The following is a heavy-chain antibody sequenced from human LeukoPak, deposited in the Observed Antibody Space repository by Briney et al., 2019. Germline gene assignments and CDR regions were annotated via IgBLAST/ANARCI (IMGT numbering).Heavy chain of an antibody. V-gene: IGHV3-23*01. J-gene: IGHJ4*02. CDR1: GYTFTGYY. CDR2: ISGSGGST. CDR3: AKISH. Sequence: SCKASGYTFTGYYMHWVRQAPGKGLEWVSAISGSGGSTYYADSVKGRFTISRDNSKNTLYLQMNSLRAEDTAVYYCAKISHWGQGTLVTVSS.